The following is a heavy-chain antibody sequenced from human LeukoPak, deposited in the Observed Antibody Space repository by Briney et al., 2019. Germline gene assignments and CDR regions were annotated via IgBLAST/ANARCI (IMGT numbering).Heavy chain of an antibody. Sequence: ASVKVSCKASGYTFTSYGISWVRQAPGQGLEWMGWISVYNGNTNYAQKFQGRVTMTRNTSISTAYMELSSLRSEDTAVYYCATENYLNAFDIWGQGTMVTVSS. J-gene: IGHJ3*02. V-gene: IGHV1-18*01. CDR2: ISVYNGNT. CDR1: GYTFTSYG. CDR3: ATENYLNAFDI. D-gene: IGHD1-7*01.